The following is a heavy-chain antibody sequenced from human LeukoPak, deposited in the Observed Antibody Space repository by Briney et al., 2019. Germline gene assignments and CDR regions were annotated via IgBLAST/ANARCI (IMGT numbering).Heavy chain of an antibody. CDR2: IYYSGST. J-gene: IGHJ4*02. CDR3: ARGPSSHGSGSYIDY. CDR1: GGSISSYY. Sequence: EASETLSLTCTVSGGSISSYYWSWIRQPPGKGLEWIGYIYYSGSTNYNPSLKSRVTISVDTSKNQFSLKLSSVTAADTAVYYCARGPSSHGSGSYIDYWGQGTLVTVSS. D-gene: IGHD3-10*01. V-gene: IGHV4-59*12.